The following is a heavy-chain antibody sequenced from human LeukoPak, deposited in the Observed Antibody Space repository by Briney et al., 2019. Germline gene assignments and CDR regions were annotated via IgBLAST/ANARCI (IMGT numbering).Heavy chain of an antibody. CDR2: IHGSASYN. Sequence: GGSLRLSCAASGFIFSNYYLNWVRQAPGKGLEWVSCIHGSASYNYYADSVKGRFTISRDNAKNSLYLQMNSLRAEDTALYHCARVGATKGGVDYWGQGTLVTVSS. CDR3: ARVGATKGGVDY. D-gene: IGHD1-26*01. V-gene: IGHV3-21*04. J-gene: IGHJ4*02. CDR1: GFIFSNYY.